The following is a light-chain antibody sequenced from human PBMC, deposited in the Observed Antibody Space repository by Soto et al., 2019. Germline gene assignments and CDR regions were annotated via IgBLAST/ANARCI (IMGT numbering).Light chain of an antibody. Sequence: DIQMTQSPSSLSASVGDRVTITCRASQSISSYLNWYQQKPGNAPKLLIYAASSLQSGVPSRFSGSRSGTDFTLTISSLQPEDFATYYCQQSYSTPRTFGPGTKVDSK. CDR1: QSISSY. J-gene: IGKJ3*01. CDR3: QQSYSTPRT. V-gene: IGKV1-39*01. CDR2: AAS.